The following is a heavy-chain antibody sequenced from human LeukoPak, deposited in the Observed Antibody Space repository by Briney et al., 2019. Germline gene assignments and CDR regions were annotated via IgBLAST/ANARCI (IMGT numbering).Heavy chain of an antibody. CDR2: IYYSGST. Sequence: KASETLSLTCSVAGYSISSGYYWGWIRQPPGKGLEWIGYIYYSGSTNYNPSLKSRVTISVDTSKNQFSLKLSSVTAADTAVYYCARDSANWGSWGFDYWGQGTLVTVSS. J-gene: IGHJ4*02. CDR1: GYSISSGYY. CDR3: ARDSANWGSWGFDY. D-gene: IGHD7-27*01. V-gene: IGHV4-38-2*02.